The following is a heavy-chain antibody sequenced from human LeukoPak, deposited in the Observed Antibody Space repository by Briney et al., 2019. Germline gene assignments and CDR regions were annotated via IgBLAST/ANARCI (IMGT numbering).Heavy chain of an antibody. D-gene: IGHD6-13*01. Sequence: PGGSLRLSCAASGFTFSSYAMSWVRQAPGKGLEWVSAISGSGGSTYYADSVKGRFTISRDNSKNTLYLQMNSLRAEDTAVYYCAKDGHSSSWWGDAFDIWGQGTMVTVSS. CDR1: GFTFSSYA. J-gene: IGHJ3*02. CDR2: ISGSGGST. CDR3: AKDGHSSSWWGDAFDI. V-gene: IGHV3-23*01.